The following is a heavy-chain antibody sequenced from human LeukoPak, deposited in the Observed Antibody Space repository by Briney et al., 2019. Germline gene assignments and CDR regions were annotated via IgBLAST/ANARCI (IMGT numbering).Heavy chain of an antibody. V-gene: IGHV4-59*01. CDR2: IYYSGST. D-gene: IGHD6-13*01. CDR1: GGSISNFY. J-gene: IGHJ3*02. CDR3: ARYTGIAAAGIDAFDT. Sequence: PSETLSLTCTVSGGSISNFYWNWIRQPPGKGLEWIGHIYYSGSTNYNPSLKSRVTISVDTSKNQFSLKLSSVTAADTAVYYCARYTGIAAAGIDAFDTWGQGTMVTVSS.